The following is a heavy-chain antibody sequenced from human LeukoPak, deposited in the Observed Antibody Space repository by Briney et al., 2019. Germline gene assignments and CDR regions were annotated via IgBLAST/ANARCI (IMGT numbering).Heavy chain of an antibody. CDR1: YYTFTSYG. D-gene: IGHD1-1*01. CDR2: ISAYNGNT. CDR3: ASYASGYNWLKV. V-gene: IGHV1-18*01. J-gene: IGHJ4*02. Sequence: ASVKVSCKAFYYTFTSYGISWVRQAPGQGLEWMGWISAYNGNTNYAQNLQDRVTMTTDTSTSTAYVELRSLKSDDTAVYYCASYASGYNWLKVWGQGTLVTVSS.